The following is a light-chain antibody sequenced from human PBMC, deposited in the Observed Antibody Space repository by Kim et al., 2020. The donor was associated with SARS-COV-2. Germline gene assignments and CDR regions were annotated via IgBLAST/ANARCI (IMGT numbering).Light chain of an antibody. J-gene: IGKJ4*01. CDR2: DAS. CDR1: QDISND. Sequence: DIQMTQSPSSLSASVGDRVTITCQASQDISNDLNWYQQKQGKAPKILMYDASNLETGVPLRFSGSGSGTDFTFTISSLQPEDTATYYCQQYDNFPLTFGGGTKVDIK. CDR3: QQYDNFPLT. V-gene: IGKV1-33*01.